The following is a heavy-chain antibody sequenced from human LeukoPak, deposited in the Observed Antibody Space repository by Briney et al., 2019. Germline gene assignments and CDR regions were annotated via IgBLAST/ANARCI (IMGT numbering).Heavy chain of an antibody. CDR3: AREPRQYGSSSGYFDL. D-gene: IGHD6-6*01. J-gene: IGHJ2*01. Sequence: PGGSLRLSCEASGFTFSQYWMSWVRQAPGKGLEWVANIRPDGSEGYYVDSVKGRFTISRDNAKNSLYLQTNSLRADDTAAYYCAREPRQYGSSSGYFDLWGRGTLVTVSS. CDR2: IRPDGSEG. CDR1: GFTFSQYW. V-gene: IGHV3-7*05.